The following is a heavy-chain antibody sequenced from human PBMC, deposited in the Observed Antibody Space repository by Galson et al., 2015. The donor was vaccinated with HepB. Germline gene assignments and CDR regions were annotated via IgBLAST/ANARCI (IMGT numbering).Heavy chain of an antibody. Sequence: SLRLSCAASGFTFSSYGMHWVRQAPGKGLEWVAVIWCDGSNKYYADSVKGRFTISRDNSKNTLYLQMNSLRAEDTAMYYCARDSSRNDYGAFDYWGQGTLVTVSS. CDR1: GFTFSSYG. D-gene: IGHD4-17*01. V-gene: IGHV3-33*08. CDR2: IWCDGSNK. CDR3: ARDSSRNDYGAFDY. J-gene: IGHJ4*02.